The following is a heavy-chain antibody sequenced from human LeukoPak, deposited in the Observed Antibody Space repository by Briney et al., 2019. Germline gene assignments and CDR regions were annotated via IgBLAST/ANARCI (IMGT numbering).Heavy chain of an antibody. D-gene: IGHD6-13*01. J-gene: IGHJ6*03. CDR1: GCTFSSYA. Sequence: PGGSLRLSCAASGCTFSSYAMSWVRQAPGKGLEWVSAISGSGGSTYYADSVKGRFTISRDNSKNTLYLQMNSLRAEDTAVYYCAKAAGTSWYFYHYMDVWGKGTTVTVSS. CDR3: AKAAGTSWYFYHYMDV. CDR2: ISGSGGST. V-gene: IGHV3-23*01.